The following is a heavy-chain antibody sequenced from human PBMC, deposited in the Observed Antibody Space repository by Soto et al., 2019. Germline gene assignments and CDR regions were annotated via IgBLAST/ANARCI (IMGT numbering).Heavy chain of an antibody. V-gene: IGHV1-46*01. D-gene: IGHD3-22*01. CDR1: GYTFTSYY. CDR3: ARGGYYFDSSRYRGIDAFDI. J-gene: IGHJ3*02. CDR2: INPSGGST. Sequence: ASVKVSCKASGYTFTSYYMHWVRQAPGQGLEWTGIINPSGGSTTYAQKFQGRVTMTRDTSTYTVYMELSSLRSEDTAVYYCARGGYYFDSSRYRGIDAFDIWGQGTMVTVSS.